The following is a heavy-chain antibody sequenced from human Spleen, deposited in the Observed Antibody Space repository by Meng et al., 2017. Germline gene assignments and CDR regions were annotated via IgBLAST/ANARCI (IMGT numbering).Heavy chain of an antibody. CDR1: GGSISNSDW. D-gene: IGHD1-26*01. Sequence: QVQMQESGPGLVKPAGTLSLTCAVSGGSISNSDWWSWVRQPPGQGLEWIGEIYHSGSTNYNQSLKSRVTISVDKSKNQFSLNLSSVTAADTAVYYCARWDRSGSYQVYWGQGTLVTVSS. CDR2: IYHSGST. CDR3: ARWDRSGSYQVY. J-gene: IGHJ4*02. V-gene: IGHV4-4*02.